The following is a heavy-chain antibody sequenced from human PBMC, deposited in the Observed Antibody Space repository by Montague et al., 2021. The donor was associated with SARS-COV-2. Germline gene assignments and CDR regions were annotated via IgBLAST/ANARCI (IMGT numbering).Heavy chain of an antibody. D-gene: IGHD1-26*01. J-gene: IGHJ4*02. Sequence: SETLSLTCTVSGDSVSHDFWTWIRQPPGKGLEWIGYMYYSRSTSYNPSXXCRVSITVDTSKNQFSLRLSTVTAADTAIYYCVRDPAPSGSGTFYDYWGQGTLVAVSS. CDR1: GDSVSHDF. CDR3: VRDPAPSGSGTFYDY. V-gene: IGHV4-59*02. CDR2: MYYSRST.